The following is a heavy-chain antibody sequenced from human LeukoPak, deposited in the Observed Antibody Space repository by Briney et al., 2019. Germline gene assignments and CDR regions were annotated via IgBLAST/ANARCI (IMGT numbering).Heavy chain of an antibody. J-gene: IGHJ4*02. CDR1: GYTFTSYG. CDR2: MNPNSGNT. CDR3: ARGAKHYDSSGYYYYFDY. Sequence: ASVKVSCKASGYTFTSYGINWVRQATGQGLEWMGWMNPNSGNTGYAQKFQGRVTMTRNTSISTAYMELSSLRSEDTAVYYCARGAKHYDSSGYYYYFDYWGQGTLVTVSS. V-gene: IGHV1-8*02. D-gene: IGHD3-22*01.